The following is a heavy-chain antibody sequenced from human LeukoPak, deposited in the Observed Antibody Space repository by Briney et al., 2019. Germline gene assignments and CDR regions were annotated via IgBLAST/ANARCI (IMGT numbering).Heavy chain of an antibody. D-gene: IGHD3-3*01. V-gene: IGHV4-34*01. Sequence: PSETLSLTCAVYGWSFSGYYWSWIRQPPGKGLEWIGEINYSGTTYYNPSLKGRVTISVDTSKIQFSLKLSSVAATDTAVYFCARLRFDFWSAYTHPYFDYWGQGTLVTVSS. CDR1: GWSFSGYY. J-gene: IGHJ4*02. CDR2: INYSGTT. CDR3: ARLRFDFWSAYTHPYFDY.